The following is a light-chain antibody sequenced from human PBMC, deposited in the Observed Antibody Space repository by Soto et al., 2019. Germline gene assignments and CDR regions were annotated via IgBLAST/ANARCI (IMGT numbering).Light chain of an antibody. CDR2: GSS. CDR3: QQYSALPMT. CDR1: QSLVYSDGDTY. V-gene: IGKV2-30*01. Sequence: DVVMTQSPLSLPVTLGQPACISCRSSQSLVYSDGDTYLAWCQQKPGHPPRLLIYGSSKRATGIPDRFSGSGSGTDFTLTISRLEPDDFGVYFCQQYSALPMTFGQGTRLEIK. J-gene: IGKJ5*01.